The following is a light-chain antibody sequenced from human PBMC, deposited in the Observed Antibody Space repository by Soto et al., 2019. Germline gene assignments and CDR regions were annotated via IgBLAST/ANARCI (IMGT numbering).Light chain of an antibody. CDR3: QQYDDWPGVT. V-gene: IGKV3-15*01. J-gene: IGKJ3*01. CDR2: DAS. Sequence: EIVMTQSPASLSVSPGERATLSCRASRSISKNLAWYQQKPGQSPRFLIYDASTRATGIPARFSGSGSGTDFTPTISSLQSEDSATYYCQQYDDWPGVTFGPGTKVEIK. CDR1: RSISKN.